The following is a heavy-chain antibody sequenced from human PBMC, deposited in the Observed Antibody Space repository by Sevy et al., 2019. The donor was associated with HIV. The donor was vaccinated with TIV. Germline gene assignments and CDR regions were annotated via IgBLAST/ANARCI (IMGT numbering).Heavy chain of an antibody. J-gene: IGHJ4*02. CDR3: ARDSSNGWYGYDS. D-gene: IGHD6-13*01. CDR1: GFTVSGSY. V-gene: IGHV3-66*01. Sequence: GGSLRLSCEASGFTVSGSYMSWVRQAPGKGLGWVSVIYRGDSPYYADSVKDRFTISRDSTRNTLFLQMNSLRAEDTAVYYCARDSSNGWYGYDSWGQGTLVTVSS. CDR2: IYRGDSP.